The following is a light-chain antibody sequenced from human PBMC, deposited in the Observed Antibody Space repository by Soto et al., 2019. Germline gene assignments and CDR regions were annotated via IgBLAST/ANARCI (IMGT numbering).Light chain of an antibody. CDR2: AAF. CDR1: QDIKTY. V-gene: IGKV1-27*01. CDR3: QKYNSAPWT. Sequence: TQMTQSPSSLSASIGDRVTITCRASQDIKTYLAWYQQKPGKVPRLLIYAAFTLQSGVPSRFSGSGSGADFTLSISSLQPEDVATYYCQKYNSAPWTFGQGTKVEIK. J-gene: IGKJ1*01.